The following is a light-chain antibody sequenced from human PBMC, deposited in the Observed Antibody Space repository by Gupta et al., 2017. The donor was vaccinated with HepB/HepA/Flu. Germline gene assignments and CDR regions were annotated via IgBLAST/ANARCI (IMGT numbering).Light chain of an antibody. CDR1: PGAVTSGHY. V-gene: IGLV7-46*01. CDR3: LLYYSTGRV. Sequence: QAVLTQVPSLTVSPGGTVTLPCGSRPGAVTSGHYPHWFQQKPGQAPRTLIYDSTNKHSWTPARFSVSLLGGKAALTLSGAQPEDEAEYYCLLYYSTGRVFGGGTKVTVL. J-gene: IGLJ3*02. CDR2: DST.